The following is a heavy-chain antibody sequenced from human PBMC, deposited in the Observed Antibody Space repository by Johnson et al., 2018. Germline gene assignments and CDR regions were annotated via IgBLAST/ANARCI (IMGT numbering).Heavy chain of an antibody. CDR2: INPSGGST. CDR3: ARVGVAAFDS. V-gene: IGHV1-46*01. CDR1: GYTFTSYY. J-gene: IGHJ3*02. D-gene: IGHD2-15*01. Sequence: QVQLVQSGAEVKKPGASVKVSCKASGYTFTSYYMHWVRQAPGQGLEWMGIINPSGGSTSYAQKFQGRVTMTRDTSTSTVYMELSSLRSGETAVYYWARVGVAAFDSWGQGTMVTVSS.